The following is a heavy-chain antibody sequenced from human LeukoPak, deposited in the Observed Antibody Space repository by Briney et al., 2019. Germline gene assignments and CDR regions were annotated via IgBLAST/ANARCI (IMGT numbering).Heavy chain of an antibody. CDR2: IYYSGST. D-gene: IGHD3-10*01. CDR3: ARGVGEYYFDY. Sequence: SETLSLTCTVSGGSISSYYWSWIRQPPGKGLEWIGYIYYSGSTHYNPSLKSRVTISVDTSKNQFSLKLSSVTAADTAVYYCARGVGEYYFDYWGQGTLVTVSS. CDR1: GGSISSYY. J-gene: IGHJ4*02. V-gene: IGHV4-59*01.